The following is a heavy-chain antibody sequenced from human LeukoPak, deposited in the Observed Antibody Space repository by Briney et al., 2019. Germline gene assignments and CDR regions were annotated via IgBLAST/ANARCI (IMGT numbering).Heavy chain of an antibody. CDR3: AKGYDFWSGGIDY. CDR2: ISGSGGST. CDR1: GFTFSGYA. Sequence: GGSLRLSCAASGFTFSGYAMSRVRQAPGKGLEWVSAISGSGGSTFYADSVKGRFTISRDNSKNTLYLQMNSLRAEATAVYYCAKGYDFWSGGIDYWGQGTLVTVSS. V-gene: IGHV3-23*01. J-gene: IGHJ4*02. D-gene: IGHD3-3*01.